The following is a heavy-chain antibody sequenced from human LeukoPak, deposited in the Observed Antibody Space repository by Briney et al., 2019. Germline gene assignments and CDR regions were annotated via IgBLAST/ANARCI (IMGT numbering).Heavy chain of an antibody. CDR1: GFTFTSYG. CDR2: IWYDGSNK. V-gene: IGHV3-33*01. J-gene: IGHJ4*02. D-gene: IGHD5-12*01. CDR3: ARGGSGYDFDF. Sequence: GGSLRLSCAASGFTFTSYGMHWVRHAPGKGLEWVAVIWYDGSNKYYVDSVKGRFTISRDNSKNTLYLQMNSLRAEDTAVYYCARGGSGYDFDFWGQGTLVTVSS.